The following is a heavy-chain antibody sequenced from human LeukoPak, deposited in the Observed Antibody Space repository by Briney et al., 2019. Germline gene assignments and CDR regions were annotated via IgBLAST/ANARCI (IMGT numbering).Heavy chain of an antibody. CDR2: ISSSSSYI. CDR1: GFTFSCYS. CDR3: ARAHEVGDY. V-gene: IGHV3-21*01. D-gene: IGHD1-26*01. J-gene: IGHJ4*02. Sequence: GGALRLSFSASGFTFSCYSYNLVRQAPGEGLEWVSSISSSSSYIYYADSVKGRFTISRDNAKNSLYLQMNSLRAEDTAVYYCARAHEVGDYWGQGTLVTVSS.